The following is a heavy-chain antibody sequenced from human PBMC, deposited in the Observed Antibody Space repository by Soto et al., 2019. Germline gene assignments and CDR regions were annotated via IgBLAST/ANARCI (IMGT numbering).Heavy chain of an antibody. CDR3: VHATEPGSFAFDL. V-gene: IGHV2-5*02. D-gene: IGHD2-15*01. Sequence: QITLKESGPTLVKPTQTLTLTCTFSGLSLRSSGVGVGWIRQAPGKALEWLALNYWEDDKRYSPSLKSRLTITEDTSLNQVVLRMTNMDPVDTGTYYCVHATEPGSFAFDLWGQGAMVTVSS. J-gene: IGHJ3*01. CDR1: GLSLRSSGVG. CDR2: NYWEDDK.